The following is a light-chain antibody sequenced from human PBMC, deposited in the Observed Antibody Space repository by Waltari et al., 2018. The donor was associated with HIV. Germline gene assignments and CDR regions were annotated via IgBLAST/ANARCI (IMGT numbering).Light chain of an antibody. CDR1: QDIGYY. CDR3: QRYHSQFT. J-gene: IGKJ3*01. V-gene: IGKV1-33*01. Sequence: DIQMTQSPSSLSASVRDRVTITCQATQDIGYYLNWYQQKPGEAPRLLIYDASRLRPGVPSRFSGGGSGTDFTLTISSLQPEDIATYYCQRYHSQFTFGPGTKVHIK. CDR2: DAS.